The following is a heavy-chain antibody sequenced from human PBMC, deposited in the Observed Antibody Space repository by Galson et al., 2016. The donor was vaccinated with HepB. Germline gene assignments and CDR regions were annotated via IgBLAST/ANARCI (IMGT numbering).Heavy chain of an antibody. CDR3: ATSGNFSNWNFDL. D-gene: IGHD1-26*01. J-gene: IGHJ2*01. CDR1: GFGFSNYA. Sequence: SLRLSCAASGFGFSNYAMSWVRQAPGKGLEWVSVISGSAAYTDYADSVKGRFTISRDNSQNTLYLQMNSLRVEDTAVYYCATSGNFSNWNFDLWGRGTLVTVSS. V-gene: IGHV3-23*01. CDR2: ISGSAAYT.